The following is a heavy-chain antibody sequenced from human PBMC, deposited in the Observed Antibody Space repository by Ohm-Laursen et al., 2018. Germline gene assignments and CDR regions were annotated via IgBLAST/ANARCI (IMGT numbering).Heavy chain of an antibody. V-gene: IGHV4-34*01. CDR1: GGSFSGYY. Sequence: SETLSLTCAVYGGSFSGYYWSWIRQPPGKGLEWIGEINHSGSTNYNPSLKSRVTISVDTSKNQFSLKLSSATAADTAVYYCARGGRRYYYYYGMDVWGQGTTVTVSS. J-gene: IGHJ6*02. CDR2: INHSGST. CDR3: ARGGRRYYYYYGMDV.